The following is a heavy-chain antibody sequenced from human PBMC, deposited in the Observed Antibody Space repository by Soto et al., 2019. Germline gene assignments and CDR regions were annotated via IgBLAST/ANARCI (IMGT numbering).Heavy chain of an antibody. CDR3: ARVAQTKITRFLEWLWSNAFDI. V-gene: IGHV3-7*05. Sequence: EVQLVESGGGLVQPGGSLRLSCAASGFTFSSYWMSWVRQAPGKGLEWVANIKQDGSEKYYVDSVKGRFTISRDNAKNSLYLQMNSLRAEDTAVYYCARVAQTKITRFLEWLWSNAFDIWGQGTMVTVSS. CDR2: IKQDGSEK. CDR1: GFTFSSYW. D-gene: IGHD3-3*01. J-gene: IGHJ3*02.